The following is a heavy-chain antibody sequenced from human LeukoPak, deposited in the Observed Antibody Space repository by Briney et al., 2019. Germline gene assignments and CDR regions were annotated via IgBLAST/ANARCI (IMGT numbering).Heavy chain of an antibody. Sequence: ASVKASCKASGYTFTSYYMHWVRQAPGQGLEWMGIINPSGGSTSYAQKFQGRVTMTRDTSTSTVYMELSSLRSEDTAVYYCASTPGRQDYYYYMVVWGKGTTVTVSS. CDR2: INPSGGST. V-gene: IGHV1-46*01. J-gene: IGHJ6*03. D-gene: IGHD2-15*01. CDR3: ASTPGRQDYYYYMVV. CDR1: GYTFTSYY.